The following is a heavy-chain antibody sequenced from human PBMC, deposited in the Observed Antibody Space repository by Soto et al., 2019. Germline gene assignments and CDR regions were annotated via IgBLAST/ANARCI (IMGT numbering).Heavy chain of an antibody. CDR2: TYYRSKWYN. CDR3: ARGDDPAYYYYMGV. D-gene: IGHD1-26*01. J-gene: IGHJ6*03. CDR1: GDSVSSNSAA. Sequence: SQTLSLTCAISGDSVSSNSAAWNWIRQSPSRGPEWLGRTYYRSKWYNDYAVSVKSRITINPDTSKNQFSLQLNSVTPEDTSVYYCARGDDPAYYYYMGVWGKGTTVTVSS. V-gene: IGHV6-1*01.